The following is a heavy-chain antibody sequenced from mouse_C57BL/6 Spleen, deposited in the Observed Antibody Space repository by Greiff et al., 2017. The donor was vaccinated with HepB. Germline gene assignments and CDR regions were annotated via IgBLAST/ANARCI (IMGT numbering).Heavy chain of an antibody. V-gene: IGHV1-72*01. J-gene: IGHJ4*01. D-gene: IGHD1-1*01. CDR1: GYTFTSYW. Sequence: VQLQQPGAELVKPGASVKLSCKASGYTFTSYWMHWVHQRPGRGLEWIGRIDPNSGGTKYNEKFKSKATLTVDKPSSTAYMQLSSLTSEDSAVYYCARWGYDGSSTRGYYAMDYWGQGTSVTVSS. CDR3: ARWGYDGSSTRGYYAMDY. CDR2: IDPNSGGT.